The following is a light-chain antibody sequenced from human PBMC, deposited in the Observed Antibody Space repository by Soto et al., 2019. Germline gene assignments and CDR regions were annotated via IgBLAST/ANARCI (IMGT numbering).Light chain of an antibody. CDR3: QQYDSSPPFALT. J-gene: IGKJ4*01. CDR2: GAS. CDR1: QSVSISY. V-gene: IGKV3-20*01. Sequence: EIVLTQSPGTLYLSPGERATLSCRASQSVSISYLAWYQQRPGQAPRLLIYGASSRATGIPDRFSGSGSGTDFTLTINRLEPEDFAVYYCQQYDSSPPFALTVGGGTKVDSK.